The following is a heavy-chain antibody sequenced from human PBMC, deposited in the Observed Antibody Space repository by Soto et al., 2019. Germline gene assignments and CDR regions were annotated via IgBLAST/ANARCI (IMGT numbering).Heavy chain of an antibody. CDR3: GTGRSSWTPNGFDI. CDR1: GCAFSTLA. J-gene: IGHJ5*02. D-gene: IGHD6-13*01. CDR2: ISGSGGST. V-gene: IGHV3-23*01. Sequence: GQSMRLSRAAAGCAFSTLAIHWVRQAPGMGLEGVADISGSGGSTYYGASVKGRFTISRDNSKNTLYLQMNSLRVEDTAVYYCGTGRSSWTPNGFDIWGQGILVTVSS.